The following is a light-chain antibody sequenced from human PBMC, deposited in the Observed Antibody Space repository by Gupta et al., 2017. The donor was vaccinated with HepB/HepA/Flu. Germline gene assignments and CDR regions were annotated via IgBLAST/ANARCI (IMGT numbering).Light chain of an antibody. CDR1: QGISSY. CDR3: QQLNSYPLT. CDR2: AAS. J-gene: IGKJ4*01. V-gene: IGKV1-9*01. Sequence: DIQLTQSPSFLSASVGDRVTITCRASQGISSYLAWYQQKPGKVPKLLIYAASTLQSGVPSRFSGCGSGTEFTLTISSLQPEDFATYYCQQLNSYPLTFGGGTKVEIK.